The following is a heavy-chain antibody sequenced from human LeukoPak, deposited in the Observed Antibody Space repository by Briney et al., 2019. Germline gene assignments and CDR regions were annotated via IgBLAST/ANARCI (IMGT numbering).Heavy chain of an antibody. CDR3: ARQAKGLRYFDWLLNHFDY. Sequence: ASVKVSCKASGYTFTDYYMHWVRQAPGQGLEWMGWINPNSGGTNYAQKFQGRDTMARDTSISTAYMELSRLRSDDTAVYYCARQAKGLRYFDWLLNHFDYWGQGTLVTVSS. CDR2: INPNSGGT. J-gene: IGHJ4*02. V-gene: IGHV1-2*02. CDR1: GYTFTDYY. D-gene: IGHD3-9*01.